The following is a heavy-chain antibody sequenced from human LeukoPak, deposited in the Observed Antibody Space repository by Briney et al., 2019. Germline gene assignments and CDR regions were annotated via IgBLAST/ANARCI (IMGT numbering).Heavy chain of an antibody. CDR3: ARDRVDGGSDY. D-gene: IGHD2-15*01. CDR2: ISYDGSNK. V-gene: IGHV3-30*03. CDR1: GFTFSSYS. Sequence: PGGSLRLSCAASGFTFSSYSMNWVRQAPGKGLEWVAVISYDGSNKYYADSVKGRFTISRDNSKNTLYLQMNSLRAEDTAVYYCARDRVDGGSDYWGQGTLVTVSS. J-gene: IGHJ4*02.